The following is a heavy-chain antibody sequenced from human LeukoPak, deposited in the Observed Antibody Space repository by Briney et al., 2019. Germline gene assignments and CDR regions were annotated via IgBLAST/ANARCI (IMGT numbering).Heavy chain of an antibody. CDR3: ARRAGAYSHPYDY. CDR1: GFTVSSNS. J-gene: IGHJ4*02. Sequence: GGSLRLSCAASGFTVSSNSMSWVRQAPGKGLEWVSFIYSDNTHHSDSVKGRFTISRDNSKNTLYLQMNSLRAEDTAVYYCARRAGAYSHPYDYWGQGTLVTVSS. D-gene: IGHD4/OR15-4a*01. V-gene: IGHV3-53*01. CDR2: IYSDNT.